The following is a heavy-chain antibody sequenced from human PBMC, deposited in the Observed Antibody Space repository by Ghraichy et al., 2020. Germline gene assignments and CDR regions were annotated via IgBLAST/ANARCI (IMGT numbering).Heavy chain of an antibody. CDR3: VRGSYILTGSFYY. CDR2: ITSKGGRT. D-gene: IGHD3-9*01. Sequence: GGSLRLSCSGSGFTFSKFGMHWVRQAPGKGLEYVSTITSKGGRTHYADAVKGRFTISRDSSKNTVYLQMSSVTTDDTAVYYCVRGSYILTGSFYYWGQGTQVTVSS. CDR1: GFTFSKFG. V-gene: IGHV3-64D*09. J-gene: IGHJ4*02.